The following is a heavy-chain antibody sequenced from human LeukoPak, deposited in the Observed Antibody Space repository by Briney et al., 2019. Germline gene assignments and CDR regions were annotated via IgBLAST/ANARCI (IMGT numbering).Heavy chain of an antibody. D-gene: IGHD6-13*01. CDR1: GFTFDDYA. CDR3: ARVIAAAAIYDY. CDR2: INWNGGST. V-gene: IGHV3-20*01. J-gene: IGHJ4*02. Sequence: GGSLRLSCAASGFTFDDYAMSWVRQVPGKGVEWVSGINWNGGSTGYADSVKGRFTISRDNAKNSLYLQMNSLRAEGTAFYHCARVIAAAAIYDYWGQGTLVTVSS.